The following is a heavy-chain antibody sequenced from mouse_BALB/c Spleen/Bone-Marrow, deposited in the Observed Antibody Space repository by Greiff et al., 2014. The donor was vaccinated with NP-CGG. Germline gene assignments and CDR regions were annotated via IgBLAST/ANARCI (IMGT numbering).Heavy chain of an antibody. V-gene: IGHV14-3*02. J-gene: IGHJ3*01. CDR1: GFNFNDSY. CDR3: SSYHRGGSSFAY. D-gene: IGHD1-1*02. Sequence: VQLQQSGAELVKPGASVKLSCTASGFNFNDSYMHWVKQRPEQGLEWIGRIDPANGNANYNPKFQGKATITADTSSNTAYLQLSSVSSEDDAVCYYSSYHRGGSSFAYWGQGTLVTVSA. CDR2: IDPANGNA.